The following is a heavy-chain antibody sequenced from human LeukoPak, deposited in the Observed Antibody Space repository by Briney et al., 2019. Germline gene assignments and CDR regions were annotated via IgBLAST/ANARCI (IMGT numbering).Heavy chain of an antibody. Sequence: SETLSLTCNVSGVSVSTSHWDWNRQRPGKGLEWIGCLSYTGKTDYNQSLKSRVSISLGSSNNHFSLKLTSVTAADTAVYYCSEGYFEPFDHWGQGILVTVSS. D-gene: IGHD2/OR15-2a*01. CDR2: LSYTGKT. V-gene: IGHV4-59*02. CDR3: SEGYFEPFDH. CDR1: GVSVSTSH. J-gene: IGHJ4*02.